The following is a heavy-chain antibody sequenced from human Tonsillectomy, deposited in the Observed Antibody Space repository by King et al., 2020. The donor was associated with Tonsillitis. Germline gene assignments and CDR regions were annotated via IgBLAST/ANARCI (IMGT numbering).Heavy chain of an antibody. CDR3: ATDCSSTSCYGWAWFDT. D-gene: IGHD2-2*01. J-gene: IGHJ5*02. V-gene: IGHV3-15*01. CDR1: GFTFSYAW. CDR2: IKSKSDGEIR. Sequence: VQLVESGGDLVKPGGSVRLSCAASGFTFSYAWMSWVRQAPGKGLEWVGRIKSKSDGEIRDYAAPVKGRFIISRDDSRNMLYLQMNSLKTEDTAVYYCATDCSSTSCYGWAWFDTWGQGSLVTVFS.